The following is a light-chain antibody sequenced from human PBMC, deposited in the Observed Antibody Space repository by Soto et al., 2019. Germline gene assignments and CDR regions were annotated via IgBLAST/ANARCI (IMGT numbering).Light chain of an antibody. CDR3: QLYDLSLWT. Sequence: DIQMTQSPSTLSASVGDRVTITCRASQSSSRWLAWYQQKPGQAPKLLVYDASALKSGVPSRFSAGGSGTEFTLTISSLQTDDFATYYCQLYDLSLWTFGKGTKVEIK. CDR1: QSSSRW. V-gene: IGKV1-5*01. CDR2: DAS. J-gene: IGKJ1*01.